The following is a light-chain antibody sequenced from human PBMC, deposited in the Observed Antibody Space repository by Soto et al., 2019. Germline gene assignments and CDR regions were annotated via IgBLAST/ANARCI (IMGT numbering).Light chain of an antibody. CDR1: QDISNY. Sequence: DIQMTQSPSSLSASVGDRVTITCQASQDISNYLNWYQQKPGRAPKLLIYGASNLETGVPSRFSGSGSGTDFTFTISSLQPEDIATYYCQQYDNLPFTFSPGTKVDIK. J-gene: IGKJ3*01. CDR2: GAS. CDR3: QQYDNLPFT. V-gene: IGKV1-33*01.